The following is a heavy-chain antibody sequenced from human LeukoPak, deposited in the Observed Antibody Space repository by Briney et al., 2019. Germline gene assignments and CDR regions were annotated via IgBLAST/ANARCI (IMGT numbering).Heavy chain of an antibody. D-gene: IGHD2-2*03. V-gene: IGHV1-69*04. CDR2: IIPILGIA. Sequence: SVKVSCKASGGTFSSYAISWVRQAPGQGLEWMGRIIPILGIANYAQNFQGRVTITADKSTSTAYMELSSLRSEDTAVYYCARDGVGYCSSTSCYDGFDYWGQGTLVTVSS. J-gene: IGHJ4*02. CDR3: ARDGVGYCSSTSCYDGFDY. CDR1: GGTFSSYA.